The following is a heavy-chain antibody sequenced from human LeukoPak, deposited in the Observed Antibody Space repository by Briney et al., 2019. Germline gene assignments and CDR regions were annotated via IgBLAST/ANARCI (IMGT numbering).Heavy chain of an antibody. CDR3: AREGRMVRGVDRWGGEWNYYYMDV. CDR2: IYTSGST. CDR1: GGSISSYY. D-gene: IGHD3-10*01. V-gene: IGHV4-4*07. Sequence: SETLSLTCTVSGGSISSYYWSWIRQPAGKGLEWIGRIYTSGSTNYNPSLKSRVTMSVDTSKNQFSLKLSSVTAADTAVYYCAREGRMVRGVDRWGGEWNYYYMDVWGKGTTVTVSS. J-gene: IGHJ6*03.